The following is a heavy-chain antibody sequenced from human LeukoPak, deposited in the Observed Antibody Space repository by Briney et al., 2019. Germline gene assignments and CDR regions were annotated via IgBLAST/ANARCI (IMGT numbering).Heavy chain of an antibody. Sequence: SETLSLTCAVSGGSISSSNWWSWVRQPPGKGLEWIGEIYHSGSTNYNPSLKSRVTISVDKSKNQFSLKLSSMTAADTAVYYCARGGQLLYDWFDPWGQGTLVTVSS. V-gene: IGHV4-4*02. CDR2: IYHSGST. CDR3: ARGGQLLYDWFDP. J-gene: IGHJ5*02. CDR1: GGSISSSNW. D-gene: IGHD2-2*02.